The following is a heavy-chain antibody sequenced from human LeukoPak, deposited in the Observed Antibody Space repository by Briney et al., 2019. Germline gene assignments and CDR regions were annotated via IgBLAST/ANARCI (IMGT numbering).Heavy chain of an antibody. Sequence: SETLSLTCAVYGGSFSGYYWSWIRQPPGKGLEWIGEINHSGSTNYNPSLKSRVTISVDTSKNQFSLKLSSVTAADTAVYYCARAPIVVVIARINAFDIWGQGTMVTVSS. J-gene: IGHJ3*02. CDR3: ARAPIVVVIARINAFDI. D-gene: IGHD2-21*01. CDR2: INHSGST. CDR1: GGSFSGYY. V-gene: IGHV4-34*01.